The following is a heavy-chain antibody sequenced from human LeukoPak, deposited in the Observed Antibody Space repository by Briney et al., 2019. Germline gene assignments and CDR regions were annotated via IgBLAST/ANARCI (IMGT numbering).Heavy chain of an antibody. D-gene: IGHD6-13*01. CDR1: GFTFSSYW. CDR3: AIIPRAAAGPSARSPFHY. V-gene: IGHV3-7*01. J-gene: IGHJ4*02. Sequence: GGSLRLSCEVSGFTFSSYWMNWVRQAPGKGLEWVANIKQDGSDKYYVDSVKGRFTISRDNAKNSLYLQVNSLRAEDTAVYYCAIIPRAAAGPSARSPFHYWGQGTLVTVSS. CDR2: IKQDGSDK.